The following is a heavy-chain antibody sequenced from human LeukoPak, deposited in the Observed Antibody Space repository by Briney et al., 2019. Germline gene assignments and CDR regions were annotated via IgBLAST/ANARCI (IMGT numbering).Heavy chain of an antibody. CDR1: GYSISSGYY. J-gene: IGHJ4*02. CDR2: IYHSGST. V-gene: IGHV4-38-2*02. CDR3: ASRVSGTMIVVAYLFDY. Sequence: PSETLSLTCTVSGYSISSGYYWGWIRQPPGKGLEWIGSIYHSGSTYYNPSLKSRVTISVDTSKNQFSLKLSSVTAADTAVYYCASRVSGTMIVVAYLFDYWGQGTLVTVSS. D-gene: IGHD3-22*01.